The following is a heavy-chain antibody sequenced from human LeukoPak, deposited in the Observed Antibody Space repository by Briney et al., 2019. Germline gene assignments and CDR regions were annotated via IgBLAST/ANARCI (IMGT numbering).Heavy chain of an antibody. V-gene: IGHV4-59*11. CDR2: IYYSGST. D-gene: IGHD3-16*01. CDR1: GGSISSHY. J-gene: IGHJ4*02. CDR3: ASASSSYVY. Sequence: SETLSLTCTVSGGSISSHYWSWTRQPPGKGLEWIGYIYYSGSTNYNPSLKSRVTISVDTSKNQFSLKLSSVTAADTAVYYCASASSSYVYWGQGTLVTVSS.